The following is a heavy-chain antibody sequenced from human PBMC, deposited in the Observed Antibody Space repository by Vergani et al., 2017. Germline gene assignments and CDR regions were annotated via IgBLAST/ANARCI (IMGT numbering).Heavy chain of an antibody. D-gene: IGHD3-10*01. CDR2: INTGNGNT. Sequence: QVQLVQSGAEVKKPGASVKVSCKASGYTFTSYAMHWVRQAPGQRLEWIGWINTGNGNTKYSQKFQGRVTITRDTSASTAYMELSSLRSEDTAVYYCARERGLLWFGEPATYTFDYWGQGTLVTVSS. V-gene: IGHV1-3*04. CDR3: ARERGLLWFGEPATYTFDY. CDR1: GYTFTSYA. J-gene: IGHJ4*02.